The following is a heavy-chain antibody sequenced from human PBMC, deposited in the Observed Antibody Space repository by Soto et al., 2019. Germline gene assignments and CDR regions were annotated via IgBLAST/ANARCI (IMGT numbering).Heavy chain of an antibody. CDR3: ARLVGDFWSGYFDY. J-gene: IGHJ4*02. CDR2: IYHSGST. Sequence: SETLSLTCAVSGGSISSSNWWSWVRQPPGKGLEWIGEIYHSGSTNYNPSLKSRVTISVDKSKNQFSLKLSSVTAADTAVYYCARLVGDFWSGYFDYWGQGTLVTVSS. V-gene: IGHV4-4*02. D-gene: IGHD3-3*01. CDR1: GGSISSSNW.